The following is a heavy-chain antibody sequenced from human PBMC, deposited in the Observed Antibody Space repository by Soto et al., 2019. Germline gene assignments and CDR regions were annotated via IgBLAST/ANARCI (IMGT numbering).Heavy chain of an antibody. CDR2: INAGNGNT. CDR1: GYTFTSYA. Sequence: ASVKVSCKASGYTFTSYAMHRVRQAPGQRLEWMGWINAGNGNTKYSQKFQGRVTITRDTSASTAYMELSSLRSEDTAVYYCARLIFHYYGSGTTVYWGQGTLVTVSS. D-gene: IGHD3-10*01. CDR3: ARLIFHYYGSGTTVY. J-gene: IGHJ4*02. V-gene: IGHV1-3*01.